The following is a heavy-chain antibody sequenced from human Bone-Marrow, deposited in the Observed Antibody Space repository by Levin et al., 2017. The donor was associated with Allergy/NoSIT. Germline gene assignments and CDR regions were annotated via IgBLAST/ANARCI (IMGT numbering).Heavy chain of an antibody. J-gene: IGHJ1*01. D-gene: IGHD3-22*01. CDR1: GYAFSGYY. V-gene: IGHV1-2*02. CDR2: INPNSGAT. CDR3: ARGRTITLIVVATAEH. Sequence: GGSLRLSCEASGYAFSGYYVHWVRQTPGQGLEWMGWINPNSGATKYAPKFQDRVTMTRDTAISTAYMDLSRLTSDDTAVYYCARGRTITLIVVATAEHWGQGTLVTVSS.